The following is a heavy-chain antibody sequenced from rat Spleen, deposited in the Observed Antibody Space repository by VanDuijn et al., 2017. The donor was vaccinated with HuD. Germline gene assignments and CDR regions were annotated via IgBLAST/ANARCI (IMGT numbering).Heavy chain of an antibody. CDR1: GFTFNDHF. CDR3: ARHYAAISTY. V-gene: IGHV5-29*01. J-gene: IGHJ2*01. D-gene: IGHD1-2*01. CDR2: ISYDGGRN. Sequence: EVQLVESNGGLVQPGRSLKLSCAASGFTFNDHFMAWVRQAPTKGLEWVATISYDGGRNFYRDSVKGRFTISRDNAKSTLYLQMDSLRSEDTATYYCARHYAAISTYWGQGVMVTVSS.